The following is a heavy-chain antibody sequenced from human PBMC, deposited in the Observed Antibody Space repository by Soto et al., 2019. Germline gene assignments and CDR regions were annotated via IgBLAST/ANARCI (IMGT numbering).Heavy chain of an antibody. Sequence: PGGSLRLSCAASGFTFSSYWMHWVRQAPGKGLVWVSRINSDGSSTSYADSVKGRFTISRDNAKNTLYLQMGSLRAEDMAVYYCARDALSYSSSWYYFDCWGQGTLVTVSS. D-gene: IGHD6-13*01. CDR1: GFTFSSYW. CDR2: INSDGSST. V-gene: IGHV3-74*01. CDR3: ARDALSYSSSWYYFDC. J-gene: IGHJ4*02.